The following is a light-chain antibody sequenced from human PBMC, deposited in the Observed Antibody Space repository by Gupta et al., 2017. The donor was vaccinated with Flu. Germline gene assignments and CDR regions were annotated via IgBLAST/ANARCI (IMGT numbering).Light chain of an antibody. CDR1: QYINMN. CDR3: QQYTVWWS. CDR2: RAS. Sequence: PEERATLSCRASQYINMNLAWYQQRPGQSPRLIIHRASARAAGIPARFSGSGSGTDFTLTINSLQSDDVATYYCQQYTVWWSFGQGTKVEI. V-gene: IGKV3-15*01. J-gene: IGKJ1*01.